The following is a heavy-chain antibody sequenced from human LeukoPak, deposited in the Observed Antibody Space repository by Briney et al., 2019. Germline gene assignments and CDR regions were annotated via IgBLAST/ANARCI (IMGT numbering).Heavy chain of an antibody. V-gene: IGHV3-30*18. CDR3: AKEIGSWFPYYYYYYGMDV. Sequence: GRFLRLSCAASGFTFSSYGMHWVRQAPGKGLEWVAVISYDGSNKYYADSVKGRFTISRDNSKNTLYLQMNSLRAEDTAVYYCAKEIGSWFPYYYYYYGMDVWGQGTTVTVSS. CDR2: ISYDGSNK. CDR1: GFTFSSYG. D-gene: IGHD6-13*01. J-gene: IGHJ6*02.